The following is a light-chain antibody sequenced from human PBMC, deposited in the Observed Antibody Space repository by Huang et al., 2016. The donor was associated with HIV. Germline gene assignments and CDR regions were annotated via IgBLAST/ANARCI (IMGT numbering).Light chain of an antibody. Sequence: DIVLTQTPLSLSVTPGQPASISCRSNQTLLHSYGKTYLYWYLQTAGQSPQLLIYEVFNRFSGVAARLSGSGSGTDFTLKISRVEAGDAGTYYCMQSVQSATFGQGTKLEIK. V-gene: IGKV2D-29*02. CDR1: QTLLHSYGKTY. CDR2: EVF. J-gene: IGKJ1*01. CDR3: MQSVQSAT.